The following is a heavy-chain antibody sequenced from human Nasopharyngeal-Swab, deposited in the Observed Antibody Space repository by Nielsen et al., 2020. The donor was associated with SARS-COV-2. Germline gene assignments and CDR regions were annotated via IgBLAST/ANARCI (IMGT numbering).Heavy chain of an antibody. V-gene: IGHV4-4*07. J-gene: IGHJ5*02. Sequence: SETLSLTCTVSGGSISSYYWSWIRKPAGKGLEWIGRIYTSGSTNYNPSLKSRVTMSVDTSKNQFSLKLSSVTAADTAVYYCASDLGQYQLHTLGGNNWFDPWGLGTLVTVSS. CDR2: IYTSGST. CDR3: ASDLGQYQLHTLGGNNWFDP. CDR1: GGSISSYY. D-gene: IGHD2-2*01.